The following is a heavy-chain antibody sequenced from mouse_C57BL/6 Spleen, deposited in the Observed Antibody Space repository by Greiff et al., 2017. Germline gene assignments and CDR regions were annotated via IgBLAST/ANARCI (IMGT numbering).Heavy chain of an antibody. CDR2: IYPGSGNT. V-gene: IGHV1-76*01. CDR3: ASAPNLRAMDY. J-gene: IGHJ4*01. Sequence: VQLQQSGAELVRPGASVKLSCKASGYTFTDYYINWVKQRPGQGLEWIARIYPGSGNTYYNEKFKGEATLTAEKSSSTAYMQLSSLTSEDSAVYFCASAPNLRAMDYWGQGTSVTVSS. CDR1: GYTFTDYY.